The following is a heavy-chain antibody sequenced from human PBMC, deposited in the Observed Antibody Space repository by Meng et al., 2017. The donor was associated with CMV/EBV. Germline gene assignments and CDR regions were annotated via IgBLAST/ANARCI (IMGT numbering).Heavy chain of an antibody. Sequence: FTFSSDAMSWVRQAPGKGLEWVSAISGSGGSTYYADSVKGRFTISRDNSKNTLYLQMNSLRAEDTAVYYCAKDNYYDSSGLYCAFDIWGQGTMVTVSS. CDR1: FTFSSDA. V-gene: IGHV3-23*01. CDR3: AKDNYYDSSGLYCAFDI. D-gene: IGHD3-22*01. CDR2: ISGSGGST. J-gene: IGHJ3*02.